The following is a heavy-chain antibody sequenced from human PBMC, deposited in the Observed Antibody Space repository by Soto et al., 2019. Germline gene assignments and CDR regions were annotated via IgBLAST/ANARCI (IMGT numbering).Heavy chain of an antibody. CDR1: GFTFSDHH. V-gene: IGHV3-72*01. CDR2: SRNRANGYTT. J-gene: IGHJ4*02. Sequence: PGGSLRLSCAASGFTFSDHHMNWVRQAPGKGLEWVGRSRNRANGYTTEYAASVKGRFTISRDDSKNSLYLQMSYLETEDTAINYCVGDLTATGTYYFDLWGQGTLVTVSS. CDR3: VGDLTATGTYYFDL. D-gene: IGHD1-7*01.